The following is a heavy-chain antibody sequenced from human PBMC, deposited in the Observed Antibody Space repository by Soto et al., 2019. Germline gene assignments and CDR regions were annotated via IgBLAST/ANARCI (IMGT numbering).Heavy chain of an antibody. D-gene: IGHD3-16*01. CDR1: GYIFVNYG. V-gene: IGHV1-18*01. Sequence: QVQLVQSGDEVKKPGASVKVSCKASGYIFVNYGIAWVRQAPGQGLEWMGWISPYTGNTHSASKVQGRLTMTTDTATSTAYMDLGSLTSDDTAVYHCAMVDNYVTPTPQDIWGQGTTVTVSS. CDR3: AMVDNYVTPTPQDI. J-gene: IGHJ6*02. CDR2: ISPYTGNT.